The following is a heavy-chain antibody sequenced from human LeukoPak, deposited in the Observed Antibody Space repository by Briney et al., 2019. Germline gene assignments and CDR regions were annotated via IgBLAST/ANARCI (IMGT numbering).Heavy chain of an antibody. CDR2: MNPNTGNA. V-gene: IGHV1-8*01. CDR3: ARGVRRARTEDYESSGYFPSDY. J-gene: IGHJ4*02. CDR1: GYTFNIYD. Sequence: ASVKVSCKTSGYTFNIYDINWVRQVTGQGLEWMGWMNPNTGNAGYPQKFQSRVTMTRNTSISTAYLELSGLRSEDTAVYYCARGVRRARTEDYESSGYFPSDYWGQGTLVTVSS. D-gene: IGHD3-22*01.